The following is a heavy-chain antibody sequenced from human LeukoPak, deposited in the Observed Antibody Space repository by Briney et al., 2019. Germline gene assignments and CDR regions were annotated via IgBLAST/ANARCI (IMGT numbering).Heavy chain of an antibody. D-gene: IGHD3-22*01. CDR1: GGSISSYY. V-gene: IGHV4-59*01. Sequence: SETLSLICTVSGGSISSYYWSWIRQPPGKGLEWIGYIYYSGSTNYNPSLKSRVTISVDTSKNHFSLKLTSVTAADTAMYYCARALRGVYYDSSGYSYWGQGTLVTVSS. J-gene: IGHJ4*02. CDR2: IYYSGST. CDR3: ARALRGVYYDSSGYSY.